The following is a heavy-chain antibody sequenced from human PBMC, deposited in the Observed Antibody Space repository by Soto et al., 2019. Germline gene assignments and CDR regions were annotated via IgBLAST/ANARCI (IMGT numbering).Heavy chain of an antibody. V-gene: IGHV1-58*02. CDR3: AAEYIVATTGAFDY. D-gene: IGHD5-12*01. CDR1: GFTFTSSA. J-gene: IGHJ4*02. Sequence: ASVKVSCKASGFTFTSSAMQWVRQARGQRLEWIGWIVVGSGNTNYAQKFQERVTITRDMSTSTAYMELSSLRSEDTAVYYCAAEYIVATTGAFDYWGQGTLVTVSS. CDR2: IVVGSGNT.